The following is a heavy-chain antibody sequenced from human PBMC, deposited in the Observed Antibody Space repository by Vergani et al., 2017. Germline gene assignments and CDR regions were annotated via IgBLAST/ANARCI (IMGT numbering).Heavy chain of an antibody. V-gene: IGHV4-39*01. D-gene: IGHD6-19*01. J-gene: IGHJ4*02. Sequence: QLQLQESGPGLVKPSETLSLTCTVSGGSISSSSYYWGWIRQPPGKGLEWIGSIYYSGSTYYNPSLKSRVTISVDTSKNQFSLKLSSVTAADTAVYYCARHEKNAYSSGWYLDYWGQGTLVTVSS. CDR3: ARHEKNAYSSGWYLDY. CDR1: GGSISSSSYY. CDR2: IYYSGST.